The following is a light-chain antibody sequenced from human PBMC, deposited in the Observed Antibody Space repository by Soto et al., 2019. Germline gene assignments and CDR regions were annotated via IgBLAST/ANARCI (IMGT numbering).Light chain of an antibody. CDR1: SSDVGGYKY. CDR3: SSYSITSKGV. Sequence: QSGLTQPASVSGSPGQSITISCTGTSSDVGGYKYVSWYQQHPGKAPKLMIYEVSNRPSGVSNRFSGSKTGNTASLTISGLQAEDEADYYCSSYSITSKGVFGGGTKLTVL. CDR2: EVS. J-gene: IGLJ3*02. V-gene: IGLV2-14*01.